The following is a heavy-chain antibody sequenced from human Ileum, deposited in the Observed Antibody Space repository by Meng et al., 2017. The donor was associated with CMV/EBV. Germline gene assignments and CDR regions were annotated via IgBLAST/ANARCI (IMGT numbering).Heavy chain of an antibody. D-gene: IGHD3-10*01. CDR3: TRDPDAAGVTIDY. CDR1: GFTFSSYW. CDR2: INSDGSTT. Sequence: GGSLRLSCAASGFTFSSYWMHWFRQAPGKGLVWVSRINSDGSTTRYEDSVKGRFTISGDNAKNTLYLQMSSLGAENTAVYYCTRDPDAAGVTIDYWGQGTLVTVSS. V-gene: IGHV3-74*01. J-gene: IGHJ4*02.